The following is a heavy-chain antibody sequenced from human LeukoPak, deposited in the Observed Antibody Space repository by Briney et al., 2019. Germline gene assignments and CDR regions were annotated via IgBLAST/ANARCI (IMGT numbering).Heavy chain of an antibody. CDR1: GGSITSGSYY. D-gene: IGHD4-23*01. J-gene: IGHJ4*02. CDR3: ASFDWRAYDGNPTRAN. CDR2: IYTTGST. V-gene: IGHV4-61*02. Sequence: SETLSLTCTVSGGSITSGSYYWSWIRQPAGKGLEWIGRIYTTGSTNYNPSLKSRVTISVDTSKNQFSLKLSSVTAADTAVYYCASFDWRAYDGNPTRANWGQGTLVTVSS.